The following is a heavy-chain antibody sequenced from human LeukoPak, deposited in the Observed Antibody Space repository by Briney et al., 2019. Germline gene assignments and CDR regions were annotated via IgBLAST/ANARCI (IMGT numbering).Heavy chain of an antibody. CDR3: ARVLYSSSWYFYYFDY. J-gene: IGHJ4*02. CDR2: LIPIFGTA. CDR1: GGTFSSYA. V-gene: IGHV1-69*05. Sequence: ASVKVSCKASGGTFSSYAISWVRQAPGQGLEWMGGLIPIFGTAHYAQKFHGRVTITTDESTSTAYMELSSLRSEDTAVYYCARVLYSSSWYFYYFDYWGQGTLVTVSS. D-gene: IGHD6-13*01.